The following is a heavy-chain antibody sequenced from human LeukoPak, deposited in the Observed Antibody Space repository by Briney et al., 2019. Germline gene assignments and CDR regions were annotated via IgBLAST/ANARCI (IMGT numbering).Heavy chain of an antibody. CDR3: ARDRFEIGPDFDY. CDR1: GGTFSSYA. Sequence: ASVKVSCKASGGTFSSYAISWVRQAPGQGLEWMGEIIPIFGTANYAQKFQGRVTITADESTSTAYMELSSLRSEDTAVYYCARDRFEIGPDFDYWGQGTLVTVSS. CDR2: IIPIFGTA. V-gene: IGHV1-69*13. J-gene: IGHJ4*02. D-gene: IGHD3-10*01.